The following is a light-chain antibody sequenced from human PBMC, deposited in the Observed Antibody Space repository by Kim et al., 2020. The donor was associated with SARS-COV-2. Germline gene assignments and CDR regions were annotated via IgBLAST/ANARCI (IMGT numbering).Light chain of an antibody. CDR1: AGAVTRDNF. V-gene: IGLV7-43*01. J-gene: IGLJ1*01. CDR3: LLFFSGIYV. Sequence: QTVVTQEPSLTVSPGGTVTLTCASSAGAVTRDNFPNWFQQKPGQAPRSLIYSTNYKHSWTPARFSGSLRGGTAALTLSDVRPEDEADYYCLLFFSGIYVFGSGTKVTVL. CDR2: STN.